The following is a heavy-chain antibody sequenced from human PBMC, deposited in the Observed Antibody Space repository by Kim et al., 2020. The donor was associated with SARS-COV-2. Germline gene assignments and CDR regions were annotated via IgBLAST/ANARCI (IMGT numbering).Heavy chain of an antibody. V-gene: IGHV1-69*13. Sequence: SVKVSCKASGGTFSSYAISWVRQAPGQGLEWMGGIIPIFGTANYAQKFQGRVTITADESTSTAYMELSSLRSEDTAVYYCARDLYYYDSSGYSNSNDDCWGQGTLVTVSS. CDR2: IIPIFGTA. CDR3: ARDLYYYDSSGYSNSNDDC. D-gene: IGHD3-22*01. J-gene: IGHJ4*02. CDR1: GGTFSSYA.